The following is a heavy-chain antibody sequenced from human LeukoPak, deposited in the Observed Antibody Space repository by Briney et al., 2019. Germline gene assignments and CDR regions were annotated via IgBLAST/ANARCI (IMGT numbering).Heavy chain of an antibody. CDR3: ARGGYYYGSGSYYKYSYYYGMDV. Sequence: PPETLSLTCAVYGGSFSGYYWSWIRQPPGKGLEWIGEINHSGSTNYNPSLKSRVTISVDTSKNQFSLKLSSVTAADTAVYYCARGGYYYGSGSYYKYSYYYGMDVWGQGTTVTVSS. D-gene: IGHD3-10*01. V-gene: IGHV4-34*01. J-gene: IGHJ6*02. CDR2: INHSGST. CDR1: GGSFSGYY.